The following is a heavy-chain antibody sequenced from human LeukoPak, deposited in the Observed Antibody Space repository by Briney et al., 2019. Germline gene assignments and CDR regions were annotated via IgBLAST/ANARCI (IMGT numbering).Heavy chain of an antibody. CDR3: ARQFPAGIASTGVDY. Sequence: GESLKISCKVSGYSVTSYCIGWVRQMPGKGLEGVGIIYPGDSDTRYSPSFQGQVTISADKSISTAYLQWSSLKASDTAMYYCARQFPAGIASTGVDYWGQGTLVTVSS. CDR1: GYSVTSYC. V-gene: IGHV5-51*01. CDR2: IYPGDSDT. D-gene: IGHD6-13*01. J-gene: IGHJ4*02.